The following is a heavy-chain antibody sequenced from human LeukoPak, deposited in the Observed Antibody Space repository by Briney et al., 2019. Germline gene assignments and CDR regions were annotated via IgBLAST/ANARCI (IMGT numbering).Heavy chain of an antibody. D-gene: IGHD3-10*01. Sequence: SETLSLTCTVSGGSISSYYWSWIRQPPGKGLEWIRYIYYSGSTNYNPSLKSRVTISVDTSKNQLSLKLSSVTAADTAVYYCARGWAEFLKSDWYFDLWGRGTLVTVSS. V-gene: IGHV4-59*01. J-gene: IGHJ2*01. CDR1: GGSISSYY. CDR2: IYYSGST. CDR3: ARGWAEFLKSDWYFDL.